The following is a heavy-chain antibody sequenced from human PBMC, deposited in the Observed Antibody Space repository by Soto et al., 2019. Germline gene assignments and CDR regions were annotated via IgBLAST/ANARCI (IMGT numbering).Heavy chain of an antibody. CDR1: GGSISSGGYS. CDR2: IYHSGST. Sequence: KTSETLSLTCAVSGGSISSGGYSWSWIRQPPGKGLEWIGYIYHSGSTYYNPSLKSRVTISVDRSKNQFSLKLSSVTAADTAVYYCARGIYGSGSYYDYYGMDVWGQGTTVTVSS. J-gene: IGHJ6*02. CDR3: ARGIYGSGSYYDYYGMDV. D-gene: IGHD3-10*01. V-gene: IGHV4-30-2*01.